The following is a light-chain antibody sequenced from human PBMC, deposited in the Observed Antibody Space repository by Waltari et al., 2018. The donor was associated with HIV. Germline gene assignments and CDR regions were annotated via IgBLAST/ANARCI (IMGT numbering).Light chain of an antibody. CDR1: SSDVGGYNY. Sequence: QSALTQPPSASGSPGQSVTISCTGTSSDVGGYNYVSWYQQHPGNASKLIIYEVTERPSGVPDRFSGSKSGNTASLTVSGLQAEDEADYYCSSYAGSNKLVFGGGTKLTVV. CDR2: EVT. V-gene: IGLV2-8*01. J-gene: IGLJ2*01. CDR3: SSYAGSNKLV.